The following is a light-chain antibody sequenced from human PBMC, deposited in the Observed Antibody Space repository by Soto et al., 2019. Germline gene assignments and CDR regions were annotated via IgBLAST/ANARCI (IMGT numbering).Light chain of an antibody. J-gene: IGKJ3*01. CDR1: QTVRSS. Sequence: EIVLTQSPATLSLSPGERATLSCRASQTVRSSLAWYQQKPGQAPRLLIYDASNRATGIPARFSGSGSGTDFPLIISSLEPEDFAVYYCQQRGKWPEITFGPGTKVDIK. CDR2: DAS. CDR3: QQRGKWPEIT. V-gene: IGKV3-11*01.